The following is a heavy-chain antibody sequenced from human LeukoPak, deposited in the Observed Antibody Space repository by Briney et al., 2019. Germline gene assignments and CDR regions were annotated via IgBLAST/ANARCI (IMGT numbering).Heavy chain of an antibody. D-gene: IGHD4-11*01. CDR1: GFSLSTNTVG. CDR3: AHPIMGRYSDFYFDY. J-gene: IGHJ4*02. V-gene: IGHV2-5*01. Sequence: SGPTLVKPTQTLTLTCTVSGFSLSTNTVGVGWIRQPPGKALEWLALVYWNDNERYSPSLQSRLTITRDTSKNQVVLTMTNMDPVDTATYYCAHPIMGRYSDFYFDYWGQGTLVTVSS. CDR2: VYWNDNE.